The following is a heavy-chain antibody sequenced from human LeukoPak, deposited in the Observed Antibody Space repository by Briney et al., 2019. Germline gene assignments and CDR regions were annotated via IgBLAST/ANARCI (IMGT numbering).Heavy chain of an antibody. Sequence: SETLSLTCAVYGGSFSGYYWSWIRQPPGKGLEWIGEINHSGSTNYNPSLKSRVTISVDTSKNQFSLKLSSVTAADTAVYYCARDSSGIDYWGQGTLVTVPS. V-gene: IGHV4-34*01. D-gene: IGHD5-18*01. CDR3: ARDSSGIDY. CDR1: GGSFSGYY. CDR2: INHSGST. J-gene: IGHJ4*02.